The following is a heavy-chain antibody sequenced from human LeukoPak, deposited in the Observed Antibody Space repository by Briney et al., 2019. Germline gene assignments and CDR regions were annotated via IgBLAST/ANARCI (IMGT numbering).Heavy chain of an antibody. CDR2: IYASET. V-gene: IGHV4-4*07. CDR3: ARRSTAGPYNWFDP. Sequence: SETLSLTCTVSGGSISSYYWSWIRQSAGKGLEWIGRIYASETNYNPSLKSRVTMSLDTSKNQFSLWLSSVTAEDTAVYYCARRSTAGPYNWFDPWGQGTLVTASS. D-gene: IGHD6-13*01. CDR1: GGSISSYY. J-gene: IGHJ5*02.